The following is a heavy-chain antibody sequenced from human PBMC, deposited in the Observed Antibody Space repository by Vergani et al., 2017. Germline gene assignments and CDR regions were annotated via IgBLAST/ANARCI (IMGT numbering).Heavy chain of an antibody. D-gene: IGHD3-10*01. CDR2: ISGSGGST. CDR1: GFTFSSYA. V-gene: IGHV3-23*01. Sequence: EVQLLESGGGLVQPGGSLRLSCAASGFTFSSYAMSWVRQAPGKGLEWVSAISGSGGSTYYADSVKGRFTISGDNSKNTLYLQMNSLRAEDTAVYYCAKGQEDRGVNWAYYYYYYYMDVWGKGTTVTVSS. CDR3: AKGQEDRGVNWAYYYYYYYMDV. J-gene: IGHJ6*03.